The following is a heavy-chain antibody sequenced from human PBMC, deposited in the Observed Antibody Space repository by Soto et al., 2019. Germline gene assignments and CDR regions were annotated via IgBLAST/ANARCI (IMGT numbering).Heavy chain of an antibody. CDR2: IIPILGIA. J-gene: IGHJ4*02. Sequence: QVQLVQSGAEVKKPGSSVKVSCKASGGTFSSYTISWVRQAPGQGLEWMGRIIPILGIANYAQKFQGRVTITADKSTSTAYMELSSLRSEDTAMYYCARDSGNGYNPLGYWGQGTLVTVSS. V-gene: IGHV1-69*08. CDR1: GGTFSSYT. D-gene: IGHD5-12*01. CDR3: ARDSGNGYNPLGY.